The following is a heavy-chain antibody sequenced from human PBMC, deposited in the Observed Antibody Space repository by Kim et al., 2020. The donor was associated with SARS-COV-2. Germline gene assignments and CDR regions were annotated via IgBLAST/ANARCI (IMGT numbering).Heavy chain of an antibody. V-gene: IGHV3-23*01. Sequence: GGSLRLSCAASGFTFSSYAMSWVRQAPGKGLEWVSAFSGSGGSTYYADSVKGRFTISRDNSKNTLYLQMNSLRAEDTAVYYCATFRPAGTDYYYYGMDVWGQGTTVTVSS. CDR2: FSGSGGST. CDR3: ATFRPAGTDYYYYGMDV. CDR1: GFTFSSYA. D-gene: IGHD6-13*01. J-gene: IGHJ6*02.